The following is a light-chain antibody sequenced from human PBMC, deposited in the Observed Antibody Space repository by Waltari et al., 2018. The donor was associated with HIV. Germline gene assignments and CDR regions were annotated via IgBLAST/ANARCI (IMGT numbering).Light chain of an antibody. CDR1: QSVGNNY. CDR2: GAS. Sequence: EIVLTQSPDILSLSPGERATLSCRASQSVGNNYLAWYQQKLGQPPRLLIFGASNRATGIPDRFSGSESGTDFTLTIDRLEPEDFAIYYCHQYGGSPLTFGGGTKV. V-gene: IGKV3-20*01. CDR3: HQYGGSPLT. J-gene: IGKJ4*01.